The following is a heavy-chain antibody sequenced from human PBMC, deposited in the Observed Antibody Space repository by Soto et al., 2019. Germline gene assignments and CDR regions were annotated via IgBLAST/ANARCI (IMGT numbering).Heavy chain of an antibody. J-gene: IGHJ4*02. CDR2: FSAGNGNT. CDR1: GYTFTTYA. Sequence: QVQLVQSGAEVKKPGASVNVSCKASGYTFTTYAMHWVRQAPGQRLEWMGWFSAGNGNTKYSQKFQGRVTITRDTSASTAYMERSSLPSADTAVYYCARVNAEFDYWGQGTMVSVSS. CDR3: ARVNAEFDY. V-gene: IGHV1-3*01.